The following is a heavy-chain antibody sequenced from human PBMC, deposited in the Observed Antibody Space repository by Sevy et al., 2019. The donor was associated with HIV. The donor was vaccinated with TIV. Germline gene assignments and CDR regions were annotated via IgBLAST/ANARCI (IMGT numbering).Heavy chain of an antibody. CDR2: ISVYNVNT. V-gene: IGHV1-18*01. CDR1: GYTFTSYG. J-gene: IGHJ4*02. CDR3: AITKDYYDNSGSPFDY. Sequence: ASVKVSCKASGYTFTSYGISWVRQAPGQGPEWMGWISVYNVNTNYAQKLQGRVSMTTDTSTSKAYMELRSLRSEDTAVFYCAITKDYYDNSGSPFDYWGQGTLVTVSS. D-gene: IGHD3-22*01.